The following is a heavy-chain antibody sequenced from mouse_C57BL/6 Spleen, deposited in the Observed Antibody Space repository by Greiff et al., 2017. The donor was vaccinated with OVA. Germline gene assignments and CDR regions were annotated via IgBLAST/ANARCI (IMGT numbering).Heavy chain of an antibody. D-gene: IGHD3-3*01. V-gene: IGHV5-4*01. Sequence: EVKLQESGGGLVKPGGSLKLSCAASGFTFSSYAMSWVRQTPEKRLEWVATISDGGSYTYYPDNVKGRFTISRDNAKNNLYLQMSHLKSEDTAMYYCAREDSNYAMDYWGQGTSVTVSS. CDR1: GFTFSSYA. CDR2: ISDGGSYT. CDR3: AREDSNYAMDY. J-gene: IGHJ4*01.